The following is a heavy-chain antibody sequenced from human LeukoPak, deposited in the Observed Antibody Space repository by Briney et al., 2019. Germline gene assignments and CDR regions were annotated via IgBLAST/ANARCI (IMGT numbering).Heavy chain of an antibody. D-gene: IGHD3-10*01. V-gene: IGHV3-7*01. Sequence: GGSLRLSCAASGFTFSSYWMSWVRQAPGKGLEWVANIKQDGSEKYYVDSVKGRFTISRDNAKNSLYLQMNSLRAEDTAVYYCARGIEALLWFGELSGFDPWGQGALVTVSS. CDR1: GFTFSSYW. CDR2: IKQDGSEK. CDR3: ARGIEALLWFGELSGFDP. J-gene: IGHJ5*02.